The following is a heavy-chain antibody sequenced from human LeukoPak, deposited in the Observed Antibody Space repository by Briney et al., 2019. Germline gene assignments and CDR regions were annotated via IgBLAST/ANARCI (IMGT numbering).Heavy chain of an antibody. V-gene: IGHV3-30*03. CDR3: ARAPIAAAGIYYLGY. D-gene: IGHD6-13*01. CDR1: GFTFSSFG. J-gene: IGHJ4*02. CDR2: ISYDGSNK. Sequence: AGGSLRLSCAASGFTFSSFGMHWVRQAPGKGLEWVVVISYDGSNKYYADSMKGRITISRDNSKNTLYLRMNSLRAEDTAVYKCARAPIAAAGIYYLGYWGQGTLVTVSS.